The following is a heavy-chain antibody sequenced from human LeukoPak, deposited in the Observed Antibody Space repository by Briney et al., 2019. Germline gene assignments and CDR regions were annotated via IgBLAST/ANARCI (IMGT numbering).Heavy chain of an antibody. V-gene: IGHV4-31*03. CDR2: IYYGGST. J-gene: IGHJ3*02. Sequence: SETLSLTCTVSGGSISSGGYYWSWIRQHPGKGLEWIGYIYYGGSTYYNPSLKSRVTISVDTSKNQFSLKLSSVTAADTAVYYCARCITMIRDDAFDIWGQGTMVTVSS. D-gene: IGHD3-22*01. CDR3: ARCITMIRDDAFDI. CDR1: GGSISSGGYY.